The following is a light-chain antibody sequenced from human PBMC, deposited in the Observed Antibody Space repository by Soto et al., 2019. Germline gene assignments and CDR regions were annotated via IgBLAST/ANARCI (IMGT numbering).Light chain of an antibody. J-gene: IGLJ1*01. CDR1: SSDVGSYNY. CDR3: TSYTTSRTDV. V-gene: IGLV2-14*03. Sequence: QSALTQPASVSGSPGQSITIFCTGTSSDVGSYNYVSWYQQHPGRAPKLMIYDVSSRPSGVSNRFAGSKSGSTASLTISGLQAEDEADYFCTSYTTSRTDVFGTGTKLTVL. CDR2: DVS.